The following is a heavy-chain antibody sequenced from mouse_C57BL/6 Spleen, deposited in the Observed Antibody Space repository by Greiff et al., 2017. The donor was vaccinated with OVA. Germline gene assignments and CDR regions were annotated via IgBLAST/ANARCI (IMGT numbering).Heavy chain of an antibody. J-gene: IGHJ2*01. Sequence: QVHVKQPGAELVKPGASVKVSCKASGYTFTSYWMHWVKQRPGQGLEWIGRIHPSDSDTNYNQKFKGKATLTVDKSSSTAYMQLSSLTSEDSAVYYCAIGISNYGRVGYWGQGTTLTVSS. V-gene: IGHV1-74*01. CDR1: GYTFTSYW. CDR2: IHPSDSDT. CDR3: AIGISNYGRVGY. D-gene: IGHD2-5*01.